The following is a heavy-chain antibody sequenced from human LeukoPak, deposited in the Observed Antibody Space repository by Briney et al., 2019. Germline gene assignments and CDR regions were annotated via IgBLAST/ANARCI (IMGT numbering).Heavy chain of an antibody. J-gene: IGHJ4*02. D-gene: IGHD3-16*01. Sequence: GGSLRLSCAASGFIFSDYYMVWIRQAPGKGLQWVAYISSGGDTFFYADSVKGRFTISRDNSDDSLYLQMNSLRAEDTAVYYCARGDWVYDYVWGSSYWGQGTLVTVSS. V-gene: IGHV3-11*01. CDR2: ISSGGDTF. CDR1: GFIFSDYY. CDR3: ARGDWVYDYVWGSSY.